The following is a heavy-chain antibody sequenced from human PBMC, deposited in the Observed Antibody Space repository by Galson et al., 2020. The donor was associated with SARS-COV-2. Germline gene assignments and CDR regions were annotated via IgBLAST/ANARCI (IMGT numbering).Heavy chain of an antibody. V-gene: IGHV5-51*01. D-gene: IGHD3-22*01. CDR2: IYPGASDT. Sequence: GESPKIPCKGSGYSFTSYWIGWVRQMPGKGLEWVGFIYPGASDTRYRLSFQGQATISADKSISTAYLQWSSLKASDTAMYYCARLFLDSSGYYSYYFDYWGQGTLVTVSS. CDR1: GYSFTSYW. CDR3: ARLFLDSSGYYSYYFDY. J-gene: IGHJ4*02.